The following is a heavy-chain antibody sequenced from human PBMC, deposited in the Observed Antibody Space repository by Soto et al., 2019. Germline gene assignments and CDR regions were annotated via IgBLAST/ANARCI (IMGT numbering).Heavy chain of an antibody. D-gene: IGHD1-26*01. CDR1: GFSFSGLSFSAGGVG. V-gene: IGHV2-5*02. Sequence: QITLKESGPTLVRPTQTLTLTCTFSGFSFSGLSFSAGGVGVAWIRQPPGKALERLAFFHWDDDKGSSSSLKNRVTITQDTSKNQVVLTMTDMGPEDTGTYYCALDAGDSRNYYHTFDVWGQGTTVIVSS. CDR2: FHWDDDK. CDR3: ALDAGDSRNYYHTFDV. J-gene: IGHJ6*02.